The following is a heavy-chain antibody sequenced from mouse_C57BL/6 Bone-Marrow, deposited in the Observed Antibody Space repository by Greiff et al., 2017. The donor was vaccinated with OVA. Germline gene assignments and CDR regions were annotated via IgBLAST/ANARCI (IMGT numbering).Heavy chain of an antibody. J-gene: IGHJ4*01. D-gene: IGHD1-1*01. V-gene: IGHV14-3*01. Sequence: EVQLQQSVAELVRPGASVKLSCTASGFNIKNTYMHWVKQRPEQGLEWIGRIDPANGNTKYAPNFQGKATITADTSSNTAYLYLSNLTSEDTAIYYCARCGIITTIVPYYSAMDYWGQGTSVTVSS. CDR1: GFNIKNTY. CDR3: ARCGIITTIVPYYSAMDY. CDR2: IDPANGNT.